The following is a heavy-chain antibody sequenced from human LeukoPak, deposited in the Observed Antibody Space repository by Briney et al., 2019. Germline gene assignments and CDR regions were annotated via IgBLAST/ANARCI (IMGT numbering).Heavy chain of an antibody. CDR2: ISGSGGST. CDR1: GFTFSSYA. J-gene: IGHJ5*02. CDR3: AKDEGATGWFGSPGNWFDP. Sequence: PGGSLRLSCAASGFTFSSYAMSWVRQAPGKGLEWVSAISGSGGSTYYADSVKGRFTISRDNSTNTLYLQMNSLRAEDTAVYYCAKDEGATGWFGSPGNWFDPWGQGTLVTVSS. D-gene: IGHD3-10*01. V-gene: IGHV3-23*01.